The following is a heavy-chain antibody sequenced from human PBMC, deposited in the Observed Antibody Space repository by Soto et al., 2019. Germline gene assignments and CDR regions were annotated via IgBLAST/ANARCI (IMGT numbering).Heavy chain of an antibody. Sequence: QMQLVQSGPEVKKPGTSVKVSCKASGFTFTSSAVQWVRQARGQRLEWIGWIVVGSGNTNYAQKFQERVTITRDMATSTGYMELSSLRSEDTAVYYCAASSPSLYYYYGMDVWGQGTTVTVSS. CDR3: AASSPSLYYYYGMDV. CDR1: GFTFTSSA. J-gene: IGHJ6*02. CDR2: IVVGSGNT. V-gene: IGHV1-58*01.